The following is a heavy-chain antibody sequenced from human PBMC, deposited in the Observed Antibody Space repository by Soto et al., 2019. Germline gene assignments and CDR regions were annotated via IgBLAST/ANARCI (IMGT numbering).Heavy chain of an antibody. CDR2: IYYSGNT. CDR1: GDYISSYY. V-gene: IGHV4-59*01. Sequence: QVQLQESGPGLVKPSETLSLTCTVSGDYISSYYWSWIRQPPGKGLEWIAYIYYSGNTNYNPSLKSRVTISVDTSRTQFSLNLXSVTXADTAVXYXXXSRXGWNWDSWGQGTLVTVSS. CDR3: XXSRXGWNWDS. J-gene: IGHJ4*02. D-gene: IGHD6-19*01.